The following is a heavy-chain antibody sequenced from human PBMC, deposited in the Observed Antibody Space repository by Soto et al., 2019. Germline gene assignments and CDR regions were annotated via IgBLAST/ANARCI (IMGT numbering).Heavy chain of an antibody. CDR1: GFTFSNYA. Sequence: EVQLLESGGGLVQPGGSLRLSCAASGFTFSNYAMNWVRQAPGKGLEWVSTISGSGGSPYYADSVKGRFTNSRDNSKNTLYLQMNSLKAGDSAIYYFAKEGTSGLYSFDSWGQGTLVTVSS. J-gene: IGHJ4*02. V-gene: IGHV3-23*01. D-gene: IGHD6-19*01. CDR2: ISGSGGSP. CDR3: AKEGTSGLYSFDS.